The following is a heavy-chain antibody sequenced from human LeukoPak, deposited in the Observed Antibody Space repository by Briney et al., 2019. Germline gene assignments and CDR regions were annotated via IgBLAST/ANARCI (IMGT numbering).Heavy chain of an antibody. V-gene: IGHV4-34*01. CDR3: ARHDADGISARVLPFDF. J-gene: IGHJ4*02. Sequence: SETLSLTCAVYGGSFTTYYWSWIRQPPGKGLEWIGEINHNEFTNYNPSLKNRVTITIDTSKKQFSLRLTSVTVADSGVYFCARHDADGISARVLPFDFWGQGTLVTVSS. D-gene: IGHD6-13*01. CDR1: GGSFTTYY. CDR2: INHNEFT.